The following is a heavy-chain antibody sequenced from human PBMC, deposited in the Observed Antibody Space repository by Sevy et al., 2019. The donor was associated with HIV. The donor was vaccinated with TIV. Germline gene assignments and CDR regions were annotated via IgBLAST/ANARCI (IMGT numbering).Heavy chain of an antibody. CDR3: ARDLESSSPPGDY. CDR1: GFTFSSYA. Sequence: GESLKISCAASGFTFSSYAMHWVRQAPGKGLEWVAVISYDGSNKYYADSVKGRFTISRDNSKNTLYLQMNSLRAEDTAVYYCARDLESSSPPGDYWGQGTLVTVSS. D-gene: IGHD6-6*01. CDR2: ISYDGSNK. V-gene: IGHV3-30-3*01. J-gene: IGHJ4*02.